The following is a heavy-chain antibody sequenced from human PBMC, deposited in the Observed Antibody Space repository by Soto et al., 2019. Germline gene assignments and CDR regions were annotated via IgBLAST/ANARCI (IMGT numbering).Heavy chain of an antibody. J-gene: IGHJ4*02. D-gene: IGHD5-12*01. CDR2: ISGSGGST. V-gene: IGHV3-23*01. CDR1: GFTFSSYA. Sequence: GGSLRLSCAASGFTFSSYAMSLVRQAPGKGLEWVSAISGSGGSTYYADSVKGRFTISRDNSKNTLYLQMNSLRAEDTAVYYCASKMATIYYFDYWGQGTLVTVSS. CDR3: ASKMATIYYFDY.